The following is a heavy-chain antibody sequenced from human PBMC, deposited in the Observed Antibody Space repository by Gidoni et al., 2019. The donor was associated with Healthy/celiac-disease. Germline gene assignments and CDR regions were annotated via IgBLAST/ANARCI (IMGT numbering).Heavy chain of an antibody. V-gene: IGHV4-39*01. J-gene: IGHJ4*02. D-gene: IGHD1-26*01. CDR1: GGSLRSSSYY. Sequence: QLQLQASGPGLVKPSEPLSLTGAVSGGSLRSSSYYWGWIRQPPGKGLEWIGSIYYSGSTYYNPSLKSRVTISVDTSKNQFSLKLSSVTAADTAVYYCARNPSIVGANRGFDYWGQGTLVTVSS. CDR2: IYYSGST. CDR3: ARNPSIVGANRGFDY.